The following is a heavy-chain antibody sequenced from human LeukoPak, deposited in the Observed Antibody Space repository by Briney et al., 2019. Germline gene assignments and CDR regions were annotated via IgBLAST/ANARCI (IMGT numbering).Heavy chain of an antibody. J-gene: IGHJ6*03. CDR1: GYTFTSYG. Sequence: ASVKVSCKASGYTFTSYGISWVRQAPGQGLEWMGWISAYNGNTNYAQKLQGRVTMTTDTSTSTAYMELRSLRSDDTAVYSCARETYYYDSSGYQYYMDVWGKGTTVTVSS. D-gene: IGHD3-22*01. CDR2: ISAYNGNT. CDR3: ARETYYYDSSGYQYYMDV. V-gene: IGHV1-18*01.